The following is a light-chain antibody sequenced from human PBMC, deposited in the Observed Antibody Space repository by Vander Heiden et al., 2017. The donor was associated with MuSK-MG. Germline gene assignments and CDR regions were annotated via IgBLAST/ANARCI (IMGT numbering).Light chain of an antibody. V-gene: IGKV3-15*01. Sequence: TVMTQSPGTLSVSPGDGVTLSCRASQSISSSLAWYQQKPGQTPRLLVYDASSRASGVPARFRGSGSGTEFTLTINSLQSEDFGIYYCQQDKYFPLSFGGGTKVDIK. CDR2: DAS. CDR1: QSISSS. CDR3: QQDKYFPLS. J-gene: IGKJ4*01.